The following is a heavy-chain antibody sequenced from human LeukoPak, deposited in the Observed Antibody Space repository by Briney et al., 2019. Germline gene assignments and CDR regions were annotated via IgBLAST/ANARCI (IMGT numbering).Heavy chain of an antibody. CDR1: GGSISSGGYS. D-gene: IGHD3-3*01. V-gene: IGHV4-30-2*01. CDR3: ASATRGIFGVAAAFDY. CDR2: IYHSGST. Sequence: PSETLSLTCAVSGGSISSGGYSWSWIRQPPGKGLEWIGYIYHSGSTYYNPSLKSRVTISVDRSKNQFSLKLSSVTAADTAVYYCASATRGIFGVAAAFDYWGQGTLVTVSS. J-gene: IGHJ4*02.